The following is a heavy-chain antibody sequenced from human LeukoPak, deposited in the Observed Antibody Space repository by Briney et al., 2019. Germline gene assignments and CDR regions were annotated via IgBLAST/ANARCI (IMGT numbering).Heavy chain of an antibody. J-gene: IGHJ3*02. Sequence: GGSLRLSCVASGFTFSGYPMTWVRQAPGRGLEWVSAIGGNGAATFYADSVEGRFTISRDNSKNTLYLQMSSLRAEDTAVYFCARVRLDSSERNLDAFENWGQGTMVTVSS. CDR1: GFTFSGYP. CDR2: IGGNGAAT. D-gene: IGHD1-14*01. V-gene: IGHV3-23*01. CDR3: ARVRLDSSERNLDAFEN.